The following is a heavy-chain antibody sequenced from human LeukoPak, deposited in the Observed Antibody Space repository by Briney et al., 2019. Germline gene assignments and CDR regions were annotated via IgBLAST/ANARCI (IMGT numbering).Heavy chain of an antibody. V-gene: IGHV4-59*08. CDR1: GGSISSHY. D-gene: IGHD5-12*01. Sequence: SETLSLTCTVSGGSISSHYWSWIRQPPGKGLEWIGYIYYSGSTNYNPSLKSRVTISVDTSKNQFSLKLSSVTAADTAVYYCARLGVSGYDYDYWGQGTLVTVSS. CDR3: ARLGVSGYDYDY. CDR2: IYYSGST. J-gene: IGHJ4*02.